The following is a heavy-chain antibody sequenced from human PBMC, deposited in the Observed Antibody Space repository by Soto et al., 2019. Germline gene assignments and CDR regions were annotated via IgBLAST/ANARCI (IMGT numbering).Heavy chain of an antibody. V-gene: IGHV3-33*01. Sequence: QVQLVESGGGVVQPGRSLRLSCAASGLTFSSYGMHWVRQAPGKGLEWVAVIWYDGSNKYYADSVKGRFTISRDNSKNTMFLQMDSLRAEYTAVYYCARGSSWYLDYWGQGTLVTVSS. CDR2: IWYDGSNK. D-gene: IGHD6-13*01. J-gene: IGHJ4*02. CDR3: ARGSSWYLDY. CDR1: GLTFSSYG.